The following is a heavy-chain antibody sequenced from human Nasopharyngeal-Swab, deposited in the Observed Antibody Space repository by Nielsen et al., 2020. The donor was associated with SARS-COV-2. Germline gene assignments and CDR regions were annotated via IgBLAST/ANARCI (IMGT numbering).Heavy chain of an antibody. V-gene: IGHV3-9*01. CDR3: AKDIPDYGDYGTGFDY. Sequence: SLKISCAASGFTFDDYAMHWVRQAPGKGLEWVSGINWNSGSIGYADSVKGRFTISRDNAKNSLYLQMNSLRAEDTALYYCAKDIPDYGDYGTGFDYWGQGTLVTVSS. CDR1: GFTFDDYA. D-gene: IGHD4-17*01. J-gene: IGHJ4*02. CDR2: INWNSGSI.